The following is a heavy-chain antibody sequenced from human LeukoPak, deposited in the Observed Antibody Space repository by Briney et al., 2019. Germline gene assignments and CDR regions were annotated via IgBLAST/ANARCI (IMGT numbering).Heavy chain of an antibody. V-gene: IGHV3-33*01. Sequence: GGSLRLSCAASGFTFSRYGMHWVRQAPGKGLEWVTVIWHDGSKKYYADSVRGRFTISRDDSKSTLFLQMNSLGPEDTAVYYCVRDPGVVGYYFDHWGRGTLVTVSS. D-gene: IGHD3-3*01. CDR2: IWHDGSKK. CDR1: GFTFSRYG. CDR3: VRDPGVVGYYFDH. J-gene: IGHJ4*02.